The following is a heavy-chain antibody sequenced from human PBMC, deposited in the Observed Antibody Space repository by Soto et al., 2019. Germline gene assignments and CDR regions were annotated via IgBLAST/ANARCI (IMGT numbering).Heavy chain of an antibody. J-gene: IGHJ4*02. CDR2: IYYIGST. V-gene: IGHV4-59*01. Sequence: PSETLSLTCTVSGGSISSYYWSWIRQPPGKGLEWIGYIYYIGSTNYNPSLKSRVTISVDTSKNQFSLKLSSVTAADTAVYYCARDGHSNYGSGSYQYWGQGTLVTVSS. CDR3: ARDGHSNYGSGSYQY. CDR1: GGSISSYY. D-gene: IGHD3-10*01.